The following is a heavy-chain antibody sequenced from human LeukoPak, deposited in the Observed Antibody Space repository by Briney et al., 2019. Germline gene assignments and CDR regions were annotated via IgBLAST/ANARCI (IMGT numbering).Heavy chain of an antibody. CDR1: GYTFTGYY. V-gene: IGHV1-69*04. CDR2: IIPILGIA. J-gene: IGHJ4*02. D-gene: IGHD4-17*01. CDR3: ARVPMDYGDYLDY. Sequence: SVKVSCKASGYTFTGYYMHWVRQAPGQGLEWMGRIIPILGIANYAQKFQGRVTITADKSTSTAYMELSSLRSEDTAVYYCARVPMDYGDYLDYWGQGTLVTVSS.